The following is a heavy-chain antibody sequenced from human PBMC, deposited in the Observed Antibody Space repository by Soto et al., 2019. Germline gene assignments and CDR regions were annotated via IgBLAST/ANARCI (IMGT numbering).Heavy chain of an antibody. CDR1: GFTFSTYW. D-gene: IGHD1-26*01. CDR2: IKQDGSEK. J-gene: IGHJ3*02. CDR3: ARGGRRSGSYADAFDI. Sequence: GGSLRLSCAASGFTFSTYWMSWVRQAPGKGLEWVANIKQDGSEKYYVDSVKGRFTISRDNAKNSLYLQMSSLRAEDTAVYYCARGGRRSGSYADAFDIWGQGTMVTVSS. V-gene: IGHV3-7*03.